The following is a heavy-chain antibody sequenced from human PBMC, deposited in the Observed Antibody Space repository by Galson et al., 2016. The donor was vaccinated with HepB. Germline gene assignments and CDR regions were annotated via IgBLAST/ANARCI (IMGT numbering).Heavy chain of an antibody. D-gene: IGHD3-9*01. CDR2: ISYDGSDK. V-gene: IGHV3-30*04. CDR1: GFTFSSYT. CDR3: ASSDYDILTGYYNVPY. Sequence: SLRLSCAASGFTFSSYTMHWVRQAPGKGLEWVAVISYDGSDKYYADSVKGRFTISRDNSKNTLYLQMNSLRDEDTDDYYCASSDYDILTGYYNVPYWGQGTLVTVSS. J-gene: IGHJ4*02.